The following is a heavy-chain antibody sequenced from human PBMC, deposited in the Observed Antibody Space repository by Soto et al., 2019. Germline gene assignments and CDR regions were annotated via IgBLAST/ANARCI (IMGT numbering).Heavy chain of an antibody. Sequence: ASVKVSCKASGCTFTGYYMHWVRQAPGQGLEWMGWINPNSGGTNYAQKFQGRVTMTRDTSISTAYMELSRLRSDDTAVYYCATSTHNYHILTGYYLSPSAFDYWGQGTLVTVSS. CDR3: ATSTHNYHILTGYYLSPSAFDY. CDR2: INPNSGGT. J-gene: IGHJ4*01. CDR1: GCTFTGYY. V-gene: IGHV1-2*02. D-gene: IGHD3-9*01.